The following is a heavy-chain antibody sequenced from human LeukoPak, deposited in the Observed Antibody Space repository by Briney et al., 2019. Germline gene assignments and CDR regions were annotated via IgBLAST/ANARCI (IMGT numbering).Heavy chain of an antibody. V-gene: IGHV3-23*01. D-gene: IGHD6-13*01. CDR2: IGGSDGNT. CDR1: GFTFGSYA. CDR3: ARGLLAGIAAAGTSF. J-gene: IGHJ4*02. Sequence: PGGSLRLSCAASGFTFGSYAMSWVRQAPENGLEWVSAIGGSDGNTYYADSVKGRFTISRDNAKNTLYLQMNSLRAEDTAVYYCARGLLAGIAAAGTSFWGQGTLVTVSS.